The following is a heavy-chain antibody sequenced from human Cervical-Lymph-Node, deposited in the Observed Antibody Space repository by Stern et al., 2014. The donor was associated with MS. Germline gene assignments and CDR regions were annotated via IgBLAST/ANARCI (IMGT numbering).Heavy chain of an antibody. CDR1: GFTFTSSA. CDR2: IVVGSGNP. CDR3: AAEPMYYSDSVGAFDI. Sequence: QLVESGPEVKKPGTSVKVSCKASGFTFTSSAVQWVRQARGQHLGWIGWIVVGSGNPNYAQKFQERVTITRDMSTSTAYMELSSLRSEDTAVYYCAAEPMYYSDSVGAFDIWGQGTMVTVSS. V-gene: IGHV1-58*01. J-gene: IGHJ3*02. D-gene: IGHD3-22*01.